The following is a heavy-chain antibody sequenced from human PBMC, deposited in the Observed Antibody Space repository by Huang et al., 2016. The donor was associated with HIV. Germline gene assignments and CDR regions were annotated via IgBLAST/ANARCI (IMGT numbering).Heavy chain of an antibody. J-gene: IGHJ6*03. V-gene: IGHV3-30-3*01. CDR2: ISYDGSNK. D-gene: IGHD5-12*01. Sequence: QVQLVESGGGVVQPGRSMRLSCAASRFTFCNYAMHWVRQVPGKGLEWVAVISYDGSNKYYADSVKCRFTISRDNSKNTLYLQMNSLRAEDTAVYYCARDLWLRDLYYYYYMDVWGKGTTVTVSS. CDR3: ARDLWLRDLYYYYYMDV. CDR1: RFTFCNYA.